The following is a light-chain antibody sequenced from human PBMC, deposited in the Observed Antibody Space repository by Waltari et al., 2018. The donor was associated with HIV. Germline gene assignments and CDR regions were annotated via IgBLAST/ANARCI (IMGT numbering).Light chain of an antibody. J-gene: IGLJ2*01. Sequence: SALTQPASVSGSPGQSVTISCTGTSYEFDLHNFLSWYQQPPGKPPQLIFFGVNSRPSGISSRFSASNSGDTASLTISGLQSGDEADYYCTTYTAKDSLLIGSGTKLTVL. CDR1: SYEFDLHNF. CDR2: GVN. V-gene: IGLV2-14*01. CDR3: TTYTAKDSLL.